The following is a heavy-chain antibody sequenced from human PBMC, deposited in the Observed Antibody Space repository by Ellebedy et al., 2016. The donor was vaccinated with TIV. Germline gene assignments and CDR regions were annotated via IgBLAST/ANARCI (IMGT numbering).Heavy chain of an antibody. D-gene: IGHD5-24*01. J-gene: IGHJ4*02. Sequence: ASVKVSXXASGYTFTSYDINWVRQATGQGLEWMGWISAYNGNTNYSQKFQGRVTITRDTSASTAYMELSSLRSEDTAVYYCAKARSGDGYNIDYWGQGTLVTVSS. CDR2: ISAYNGNT. CDR3: AKARSGDGYNIDY. V-gene: IGHV1-18*01. CDR1: GYTFTSYD.